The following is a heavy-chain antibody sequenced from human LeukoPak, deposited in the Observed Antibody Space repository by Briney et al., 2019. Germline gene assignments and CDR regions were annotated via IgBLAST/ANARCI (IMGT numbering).Heavy chain of an antibody. CDR2: ISAYNGNT. Sequence: GASVKVSCKGSGYTFTGYYMHWVRQAPGQWLEWMGWISAYNGNTNYAQKLQGRVTMTTDTSTSTAYMELRSLRSDDTAVYYCARDLVMVRGVIPTEPFDYWGQGTLVTVSS. J-gene: IGHJ4*02. CDR1: GYTFTGYY. D-gene: IGHD3-10*01. V-gene: IGHV1-18*04. CDR3: ARDLVMVRGVIPTEPFDY.